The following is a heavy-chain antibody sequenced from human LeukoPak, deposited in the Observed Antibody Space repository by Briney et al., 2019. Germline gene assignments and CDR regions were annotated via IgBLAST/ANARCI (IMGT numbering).Heavy chain of an antibody. CDR3: VVTQKWLAFDY. CDR1: GGSISGRY. CDR2: WRYDGSP. Sequence: SETLSLTCAVAGGSISGRYWSWIRQPPGKGLEWIANWRYDGSPNYTPSLESRATISLDTSKNQFSLRLTSVTAADTAVYYCVVTQKWLAFDYWGQGILVTVSS. V-gene: IGHV4-59*08. D-gene: IGHD6-19*01. J-gene: IGHJ4*02.